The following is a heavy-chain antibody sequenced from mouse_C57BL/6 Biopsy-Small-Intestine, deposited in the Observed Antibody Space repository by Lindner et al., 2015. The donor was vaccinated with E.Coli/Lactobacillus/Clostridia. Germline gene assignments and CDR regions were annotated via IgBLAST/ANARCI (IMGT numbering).Heavy chain of an antibody. CDR1: GYTFTSYW. V-gene: IGHV1S61*01. J-gene: IGHJ4*01. CDR2: IYPGSSST. CDR3: ARKNLGRWAMDY. D-gene: IGHD4-1*01. Sequence: VQLQESGPELVKPGASVKLPCKTSGYTFTSYWINWVKQRPGQGLEWIGNIYPGSSSTYYNENFKTKATLTVDTSSSTAYMQLSSLTSDDSAVYYCARKNLGRWAMDYWGQGTSVTVSS.